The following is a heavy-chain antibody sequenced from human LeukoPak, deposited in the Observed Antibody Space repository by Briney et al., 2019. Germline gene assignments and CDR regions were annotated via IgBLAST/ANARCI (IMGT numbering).Heavy chain of an antibody. Sequence: SETLSLTCTVSGGSISSYYWSWIRQPPGKGLEWIGYIYYSGSTNYNPSLKSRVTISVDTSKNQFSLKLSSVTAADTAVYYCASCGSGIFDYWGQGTLVTVSS. CDR2: IYYSGST. CDR1: GGSISSYY. V-gene: IGHV4-59*01. CDR3: ASCGSGIFDY. J-gene: IGHJ4*02. D-gene: IGHD3-10*01.